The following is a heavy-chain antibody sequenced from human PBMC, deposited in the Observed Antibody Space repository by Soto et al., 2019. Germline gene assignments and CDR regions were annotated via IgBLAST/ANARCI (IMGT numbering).Heavy chain of an antibody. D-gene: IGHD2-2*01. CDR3: ARDRLVPYGYGMDV. CDR1: GFTFSNAW. CDR2: IWFDGSKK. V-gene: IGHV3-33*08. Sequence: GGSLRLSCAACGFTFSNAWMSWVRQDPGKGLEWVALIWFDGSKKYYVDSVKGRFAVSRDNSKNTLYLQMNSLRVEDTAVYYCARDRLVPYGYGMDVWGQGTTVTVSS. J-gene: IGHJ6*02.